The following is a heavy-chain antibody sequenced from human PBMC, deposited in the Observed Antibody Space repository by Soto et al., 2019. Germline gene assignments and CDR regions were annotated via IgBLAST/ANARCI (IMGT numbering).Heavy chain of an antibody. J-gene: IGHJ4*02. CDR3: VRLNVQGSPRVDY. V-gene: IGHV4-34*02. CDR2: INDRGSS. CDR1: GGSFSGFY. Sequence: QVPLQQGGAGLLKPSEILSLTCGVSGGSFSGFYCSWIRQPPGKGLKWIGEINDRGSSNFNASRVTISVDTAERQFSLKILSVTAAYTAVYFCVRLNVQGSPRVDYWGQGTVVIVSS.